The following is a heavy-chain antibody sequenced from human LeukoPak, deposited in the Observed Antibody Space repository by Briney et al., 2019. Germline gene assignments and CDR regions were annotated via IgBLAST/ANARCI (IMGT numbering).Heavy chain of an antibody. V-gene: IGHV4-59*01. J-gene: IGHJ3*01. Sequence: SETLSLTCTVSGGSISNYYWSWIRQPPGKGLEWIGYIYYSGNTNYNPSLKSRVTISVDTSKNQFSLKLSSVTAADTAVYYCARWSSGWSNAFDLWGQGTMVTVSS. CDR2: IYYSGNT. CDR1: GGSISNYY. CDR3: ARWSSGWSNAFDL. D-gene: IGHD6-19*01.